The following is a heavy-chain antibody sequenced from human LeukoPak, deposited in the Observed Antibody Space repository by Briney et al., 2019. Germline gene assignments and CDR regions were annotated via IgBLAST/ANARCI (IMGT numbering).Heavy chain of an antibody. CDR3: ARGAWATRLGS. J-gene: IGHJ4*02. V-gene: IGHV4-34*01. CDR1: GESLNSYY. Sequence: SETLSLTCAVYGESLNSYYWSWVRQPPGEGPEWIGEIYESGTTEYNPSLRSRVTISMVPSKQQFSLSLSSVTAADTAVYYCARGAWATRLGSWGLGTPVIVSS. D-gene: IGHD2-15*01. CDR2: IYESGTT.